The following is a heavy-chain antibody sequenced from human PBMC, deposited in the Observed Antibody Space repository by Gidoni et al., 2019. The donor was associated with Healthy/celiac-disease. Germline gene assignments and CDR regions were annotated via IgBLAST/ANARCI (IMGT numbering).Heavy chain of an antibody. CDR1: GFTFRSYG. V-gene: IGHV3-30*18. CDR3: AKIAVTTPSY. D-gene: IGHD4-17*01. Sequence: QVQLVESGGGVVQPGRSLRLSCAASGFTFRSYGMHWVRQAPGKGLEWVAVISYDGSNKYYADSVKGRFTISRDNSKNTLYLQMNSLRAEDTAVYYCAKIAVTTPSYWGQGTLVTVSS. CDR2: ISYDGSNK. J-gene: IGHJ4*02.